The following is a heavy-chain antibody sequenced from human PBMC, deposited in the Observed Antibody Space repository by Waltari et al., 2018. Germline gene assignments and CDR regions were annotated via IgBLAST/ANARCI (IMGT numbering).Heavy chain of an antibody. Sequence: QVQLQESGPGLVKPSETLSLTCAVSGYSISSGYYWGWIRQPPGKGLEWIGSIYHSGSTYYNPSLKSRVTISVDTSKNQFSLKLSSVTAADTAVYYCARDGWELPTTFDYWGQGTLVTVSS. CDR2: IYHSGST. J-gene: IGHJ4*02. CDR1: GYSISSGYY. V-gene: IGHV4-38-2*02. D-gene: IGHD1-26*01. CDR3: ARDGWELPTTFDY.